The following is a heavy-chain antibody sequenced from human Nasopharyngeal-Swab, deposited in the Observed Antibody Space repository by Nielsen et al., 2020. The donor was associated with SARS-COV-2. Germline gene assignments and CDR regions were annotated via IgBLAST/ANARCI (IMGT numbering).Heavy chain of an antibody. J-gene: IGHJ4*02. D-gene: IGHD5-24*01. CDR1: GGSFSGYY. CDR2: IYHSGGT. CDR3: ARGNRDLGYYFDY. Sequence: SETLSLTCAVYGGSFSGYYWSWIRQSPGKGLEWIGYIYHSGGTYYNPSLKSRVTILVDTSKSRFSLKLNSVTAADTAVYYCARGNRDLGYYFDYWGQGTLVTVSS. V-gene: IGHV4-59*01.